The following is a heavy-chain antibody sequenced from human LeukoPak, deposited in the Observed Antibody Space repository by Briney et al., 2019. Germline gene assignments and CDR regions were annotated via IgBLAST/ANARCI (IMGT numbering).Heavy chain of an antibody. V-gene: IGHV3-33*06. CDR2: IWHDGSAK. CDR3: AKDNRGGWSGYFDY. D-gene: IGHD6-19*01. CDR1: GFTFSSYG. J-gene: IGHJ4*02. Sequence: GGSLRLSCAASGFTFSSYGMHWVRQAPGKGLEWVAVIWHDGSAKFYVDSVRGRFSISRDDSKNTLDLQMNSLRAEDTALYYCAKDNRGGWSGYFDYWGRGTLVTVSS.